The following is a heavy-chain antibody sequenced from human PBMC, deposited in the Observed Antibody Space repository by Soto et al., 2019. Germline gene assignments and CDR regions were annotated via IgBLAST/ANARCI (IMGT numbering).Heavy chain of an antibody. CDR1: GGSISSDDYY. CDR3: ARASTLAGTADFDY. D-gene: IGHD6-19*01. CDR2: IHSSGSI. V-gene: IGHV4-30-4*01. Sequence: ASETLSLTCTVSGGSISSDDYYWSWIRQAPGRGLEWIGYIHSSGSIYYNPSLKSRATMSIDTAGNQFSLKVSSVTAADTAVYYCARASTLAGTADFDYWGQGTLVTVSS. J-gene: IGHJ4*02.